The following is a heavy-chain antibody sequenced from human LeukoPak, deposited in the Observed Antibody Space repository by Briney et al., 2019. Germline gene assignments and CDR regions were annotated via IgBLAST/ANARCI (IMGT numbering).Heavy chain of an antibody. Sequence: KPSETLSLTCAVSGISVTSSAYYWSWVRQPAGKGLEWIGRIYTIDEANYSPSLRSRVTISVDTSKNQFSLKLISVTDADTAVYFCAGSQLVMAFHSWGQGTLVAVSS. CDR3: AGSQLVMAFHS. CDR2: IYTIDEA. J-gene: IGHJ4*02. V-gene: IGHV4-61*02. D-gene: IGHD1-1*01. CDR1: GISVTSSAYY.